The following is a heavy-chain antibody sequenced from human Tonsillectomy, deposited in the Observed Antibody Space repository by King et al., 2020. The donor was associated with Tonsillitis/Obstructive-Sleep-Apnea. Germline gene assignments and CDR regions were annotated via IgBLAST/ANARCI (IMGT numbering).Heavy chain of an antibody. CDR2: IYPGDSDT. CDR1: GYSFTSYW. J-gene: IGHJ4*02. D-gene: IGHD5-12*01. CDR3: ARLGPDIVATPAFDY. V-gene: IGHV5-51*03. Sequence: VQLVESGAEVKKPGESLKISCKGSGYSFTSYWIGWVRQMPGKGLEWMGIIYPGDSDTRYSPSFQGQVTISADKSISTAYLQWSSLKASDTARYYCARLGPDIVATPAFDYWGQGTLVTVSS.